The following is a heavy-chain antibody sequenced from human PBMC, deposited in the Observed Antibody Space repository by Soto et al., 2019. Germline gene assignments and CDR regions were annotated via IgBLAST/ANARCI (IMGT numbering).Heavy chain of an antibody. Sequence: GGSLRLSCAASGFTFDDYAMHWVRQAPGKGLEWVSGISWNSGSIGYADSVKGRFTISRDNAKNSLYLQMNSLRAEDTALYYCAKDILPLRITMVRGVWDYWGQGTLVTVSS. V-gene: IGHV3-9*01. CDR3: AKDILPLRITMVRGVWDY. J-gene: IGHJ4*02. D-gene: IGHD3-10*01. CDR2: ISWNSGSI. CDR1: GFTFDDYA.